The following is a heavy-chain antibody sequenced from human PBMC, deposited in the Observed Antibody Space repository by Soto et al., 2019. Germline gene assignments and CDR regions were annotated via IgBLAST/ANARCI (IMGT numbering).Heavy chain of an antibody. D-gene: IGHD2-2*01. V-gene: IGHV4-59*08. CDR1: GGSISSYY. J-gene: IGHJ6*03. CDR3: ARLGYCSSTSCPTYYYYMDV. Sequence: SETLSLTCTVSGGSISSYYLSWIRQPPGKGLEWIGYIYYSGSTNYNPPLKSRVTISVDTSKNQFSLKLSSVTAADTAVYYCARLGYCSSTSCPTYYYYMDVWGKGTTVTVSS. CDR2: IYYSGST.